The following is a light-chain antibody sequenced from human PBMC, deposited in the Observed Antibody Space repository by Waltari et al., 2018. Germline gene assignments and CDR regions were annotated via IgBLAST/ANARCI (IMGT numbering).Light chain of an antibody. Sequence: DIQMTQSPSSLAASVGDRVTITCQASQNINTNLNWYQQKPGKAPKVLIYAASTLKSGVPSRFSGSGSGTDFTLTISSLQPEDFAVYYCQQSFTAPMYTFGQGTKLEV. CDR2: AAS. J-gene: IGKJ2*01. V-gene: IGKV1-39*01. CDR1: QNINTN. CDR3: QQSFTAPMYT.